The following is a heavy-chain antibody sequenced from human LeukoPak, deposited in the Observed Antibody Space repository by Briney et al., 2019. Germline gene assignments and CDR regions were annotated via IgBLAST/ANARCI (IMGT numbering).Heavy chain of an antibody. D-gene: IGHD6-19*01. CDR1: GGTFSSYA. V-gene: IGHV1-69*13. Sequence: VASVKVSCKASGGTFSSYAISWVRQAPGQGLEWMGGIIPIFGTANYAQKFQGRVTITADESTSTAYMELSSLRSEDTAVYYCASREQWLGYNWFDLWGQGTLVTVSS. J-gene: IGHJ5*02. CDR2: IIPIFGTA. CDR3: ASREQWLGYNWFDL.